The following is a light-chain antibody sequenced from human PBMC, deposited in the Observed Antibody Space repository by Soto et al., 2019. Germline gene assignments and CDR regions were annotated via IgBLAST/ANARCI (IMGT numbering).Light chain of an antibody. Sequence: DIQMTQSPPSLSASVGDRVTITCRASQSISSYLNWYQQKPGKAPKLLIYAASSLQSGVPSRFCGSGAGTDFSLSISSLQPEDSAIYSGQQGDCTPCTFGQGTKLQIK. J-gene: IGKJ2*02. CDR1: QSISSY. CDR3: QQGDCTPCT. V-gene: IGKV1-39*01. CDR2: AAS.